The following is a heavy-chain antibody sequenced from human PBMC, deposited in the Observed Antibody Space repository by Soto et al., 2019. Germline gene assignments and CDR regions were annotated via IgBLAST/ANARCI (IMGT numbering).Heavy chain of an antibody. J-gene: IGHJ4*02. CDR3: ARLTSSGYYAY. Sequence: SETLSLTCTVSGGSISSDYWSWIWQPPGKGLELIGYIYYSGSTNYNPSLKSRVTISVDTSKNQFSLKLSSVTAADTAVYYCARLTSSGYYAYWGQGTLVTVSS. CDR1: GGSISSDY. D-gene: IGHD3-22*01. V-gene: IGHV4-59*08. CDR2: IYYSGST.